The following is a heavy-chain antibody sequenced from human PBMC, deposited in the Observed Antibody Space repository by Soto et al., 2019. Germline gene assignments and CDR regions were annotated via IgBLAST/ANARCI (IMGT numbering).Heavy chain of an antibody. CDR3: ARDARRSNPPYYFDS. Sequence: EVQLLESGGGLVQPGGSLRLSCAASGFTFTSYAINWVRQAPGKGLEWVSTISGGGGNTYYSDSVKGRFTISRDNSKNTLYLQMNSLRAEDSAVYYCARDARRSNPPYYFDSWGQGTLVTVSS. V-gene: IGHV3-23*01. CDR2: ISGGGGNT. D-gene: IGHD4-4*01. CDR1: GFTFTSYA. J-gene: IGHJ4*02.